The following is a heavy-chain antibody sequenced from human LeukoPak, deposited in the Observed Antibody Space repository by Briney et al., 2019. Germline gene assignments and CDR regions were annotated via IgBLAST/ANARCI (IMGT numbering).Heavy chain of an antibody. J-gene: IGHJ4*02. D-gene: IGHD6-19*01. Sequence: SETLSLTCTVSGGSISSYYWSWIRRPAGKGLEWIGRIYTSGSTNYNPSLKSRVTMSVDTSKNQFSLKLSSVTAADTAVYYCARNSAVAGDFDYWGQGTLVTVSS. CDR1: GGSISSYY. CDR3: ARNSAVAGDFDY. CDR2: IYTSGST. V-gene: IGHV4-4*07.